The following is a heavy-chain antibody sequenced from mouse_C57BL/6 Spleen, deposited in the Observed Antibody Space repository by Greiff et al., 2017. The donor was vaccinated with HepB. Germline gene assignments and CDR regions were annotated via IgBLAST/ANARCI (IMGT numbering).Heavy chain of an antibody. V-gene: IGHV1-69*01. CDR2: IDPSDSYT. CDR3: ARGDTTVAHWYFDV. CDR1: GYTFTSYW. D-gene: IGHD1-1*01. J-gene: IGHJ1*03. Sequence: VQLQQPGAELVMPGASVKLSCKASGYTFTSYWMHWVKQRPGQGLEWIGEIDPSDSYTNYNQKFKGKSTLTVDKSSSTAYMQLSSLTSEDSAVYYCARGDTTVAHWYFDVWGTGTTVTVSS.